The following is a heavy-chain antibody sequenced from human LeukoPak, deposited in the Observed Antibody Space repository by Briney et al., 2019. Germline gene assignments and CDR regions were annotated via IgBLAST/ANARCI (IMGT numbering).Heavy chain of an antibody. CDR1: GYSFTSYW. CDR3: ARPAMYYYDSSGYYYFDY. D-gene: IGHD3-22*01. CDR2: IYPGDSDT. J-gene: IGHJ4*02. V-gene: IGHV5-51*01. Sequence: GESLKISFKGSGYSFTSYWIGWVRQMPGKGLEWMGIIYPGDSDTRYSPSFQGQVTISADKSISTAYLQWSSLKASDTAMYYCARPAMYYYDSSGYYYFDYWGQGTLVTVSS.